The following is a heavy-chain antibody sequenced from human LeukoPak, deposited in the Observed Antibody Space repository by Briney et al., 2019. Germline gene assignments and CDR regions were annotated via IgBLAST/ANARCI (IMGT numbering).Heavy chain of an antibody. CDR1: GGSISSYY. CDR3: ARAYDSSGYYYLY. D-gene: IGHD3-22*01. Sequence: ASETLSLTCTVSGGSISSYYWSWIRQPPGKGLEWLGYIYYSGSTNYNPSLKSRVTISVDTSKNQFSLKLSSVTAADTAVYYCARAYDSSGYYYLYWGQGTLVTVSS. CDR2: IYYSGST. V-gene: IGHV4-59*01. J-gene: IGHJ4*02.